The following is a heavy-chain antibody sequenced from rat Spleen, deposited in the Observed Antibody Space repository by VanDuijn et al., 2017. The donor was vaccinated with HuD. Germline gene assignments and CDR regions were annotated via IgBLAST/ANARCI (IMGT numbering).Heavy chain of an antibody. D-gene: IGHD3-4*01. J-gene: IGHJ1*01. CDR3: TREETLYWYFDF. V-gene: IGHV5-46*01. CDR2: ISTSGGRT. CDR1: EFTFSSFA. Sequence: EVQLVESGGGLVPPGRSLKLSCAASEFTFSSFAMAWVRQAPKKGLEWVATISTSGGRTYYRDSVKGRFTISRDSTKTTLYLQMNSLRSEDTATYYCTREETLYWYFDFWGPGTMVTVSS.